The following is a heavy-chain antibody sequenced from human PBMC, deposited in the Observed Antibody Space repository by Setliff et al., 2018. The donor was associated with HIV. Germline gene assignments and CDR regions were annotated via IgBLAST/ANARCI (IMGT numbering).Heavy chain of an antibody. CDR1: GYNFKTYR. CDR2: IYHGDSET. V-gene: IGHV5-51*01. Sequence: GESLKIACKGSGYNFKTYRIAWVRQMPGKGLEWMGIIYHGDSETTYSPSFQGQVTISADKSINTAYLQWSSLKASDTAMYYCARRVVGQPSSWFPQVVYFFSWVHGTLVTVSS. CDR3: ARRVVGQPSSWFPQVVYFFS. J-gene: IGHJ1*01. D-gene: IGHD6-13*01.